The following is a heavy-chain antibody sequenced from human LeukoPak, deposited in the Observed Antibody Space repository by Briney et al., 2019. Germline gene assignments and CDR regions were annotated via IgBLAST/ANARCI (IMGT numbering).Heavy chain of an antibody. J-gene: IGHJ4*02. V-gene: IGHV3-33*01. CDR1: GFTFSNYG. D-gene: IGHD3-10*01. Sequence: GGSLRLSCAASGFTFSNYGMHWVRQSPGKGLEWVAVIWSDGSNQYNADSVKGRFTSSSDNSKNTLFLQMNSLRAEDTAVYFCAREHYYSSGSYSYFDYWGQGTLVTVSS. CDR2: IWSDGSNQ. CDR3: AREHYYSSGSYSYFDY.